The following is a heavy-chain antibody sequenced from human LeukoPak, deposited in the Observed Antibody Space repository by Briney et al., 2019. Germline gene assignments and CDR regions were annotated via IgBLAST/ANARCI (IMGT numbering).Heavy chain of an antibody. J-gene: IGHJ6*04. Sequence: ASVKVSCTASGYTFTSSGISTVRQAPGQGREWMGWISAYNGNTNYAQKLQGRVTMTTDTSTSTAYMELRSLRSDDTAVYYCARDRSSGWYEYYYYYGMDVWGKGTTVTVSS. CDR1: GYTFTSSG. CDR2: ISAYNGNT. D-gene: IGHD6-19*01. CDR3: ARDRSSGWYEYYYYYGMDV. V-gene: IGHV1-18*01.